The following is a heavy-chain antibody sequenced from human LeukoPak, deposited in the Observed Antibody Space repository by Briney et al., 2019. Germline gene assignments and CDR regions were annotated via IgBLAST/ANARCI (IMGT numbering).Heavy chain of an antibody. CDR2: ITPNSGNT. CDR1: GYTFTDYY. Sequence: GASVKVSCKASGYTFTDYYIHWIRQAPGQGLEWMGWITPNSGNTNYAQKFHGRVTMTRDTSISTASLEVRSLTSDDTAVYYCARLEGTGYRGGWLDPWGQGSLVTVSS. J-gene: IGHJ5*02. D-gene: IGHD3-9*01. CDR3: ARLEGTGYRGGWLDP. V-gene: IGHV1-2*02.